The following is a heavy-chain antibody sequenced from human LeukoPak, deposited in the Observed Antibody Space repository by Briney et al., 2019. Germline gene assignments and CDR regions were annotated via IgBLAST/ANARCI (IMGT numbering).Heavy chain of an antibody. J-gene: IGHJ4*02. Sequence: SVKVSCKASGGTFSSYAISWVRQAPGQGLEWMGRIIPIFGTANYAQKLQVRVTITTDESTSTAYMELSSLRSADTAVYYCARDDFWSDYGYYFDYWGQGTLVTVSS. V-gene: IGHV1-69*05. D-gene: IGHD3-3*01. CDR1: GGTFSSYA. CDR2: IIPIFGTA. CDR3: ARDDFWSDYGYYFDY.